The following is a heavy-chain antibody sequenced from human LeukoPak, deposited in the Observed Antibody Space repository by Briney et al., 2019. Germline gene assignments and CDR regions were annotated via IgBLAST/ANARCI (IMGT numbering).Heavy chain of an antibody. D-gene: IGHD2-2*01. CDR2: ISYDGSNK. V-gene: IGHV3-30*18. J-gene: IGHJ6*02. CDR3: AKSSNYYYYGMDV. CDR1: GFTFSSYG. Sequence: GRSLRLSCAASGFTFSSYGMHWVRQAPGKGLEWVAVISYDGSNKYYADSVKGRFTISRDNSKNTLYLQMNSLRAEDMAVYYCAKSSNYYYYGMDVWGQGTTVTVSS.